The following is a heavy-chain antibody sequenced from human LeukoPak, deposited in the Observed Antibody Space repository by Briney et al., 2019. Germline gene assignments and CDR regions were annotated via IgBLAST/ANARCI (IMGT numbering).Heavy chain of an antibody. V-gene: IGHV3-33*01. Sequence: GGSLRLSCAASGFTFSSDGMHWVRQAPGKGLEWVAVIWYDGSNKYYADSVKGRFTISRDNSKNTLYLQMNSLRAEDTAVYYCAAAVTVTTPFDYWGQGTLVTVSS. CDR1: GFTFSSDG. J-gene: IGHJ4*02. CDR3: AAAVTVTTPFDY. CDR2: IWYDGSNK. D-gene: IGHD4-17*01.